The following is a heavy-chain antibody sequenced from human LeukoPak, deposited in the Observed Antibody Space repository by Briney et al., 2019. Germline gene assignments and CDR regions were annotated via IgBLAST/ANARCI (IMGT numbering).Heavy chain of an antibody. CDR1: GYTFTSYG. CDR3: ARDSPRYHGSVSYYSYYYGMDV. J-gene: IGHJ6*02. V-gene: IGHV1-18*01. D-gene: IGHD3-10*01. CDR2: ISAYNGNT. Sequence: ASVKVSCKASGYTFTSYGISWVRQAPGQGLEWMGWISAYNGNTNYAQKLQGRVTMTTDTSTSTAYMELRSLRSDDTAVYYCARDSPRYHGSVSYYSYYYGMDVWGQGTTVTVSS.